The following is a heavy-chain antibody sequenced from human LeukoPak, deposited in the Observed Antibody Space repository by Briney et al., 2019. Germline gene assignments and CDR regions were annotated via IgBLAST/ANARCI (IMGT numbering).Heavy chain of an antibody. Sequence: SETLSPTCTVSGASISSYYWTWIRQPPGKGLEWIGYIFYSGNTNYNPSLKSRVTMSLDTSKNHFSLKLSSVTAADTGVYYCARRTTITANGAFDIWGQGTMVTVSS. CDR2: IFYSGNT. V-gene: IGHV4-59*01. D-gene: IGHD5-18*01. J-gene: IGHJ3*02. CDR3: ARRTTITANGAFDI. CDR1: GASISSYY.